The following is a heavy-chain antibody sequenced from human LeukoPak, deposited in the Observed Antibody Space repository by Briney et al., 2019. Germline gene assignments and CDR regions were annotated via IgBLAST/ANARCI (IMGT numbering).Heavy chain of an antibody. CDR2: IYHSGST. J-gene: IGHJ4*02. CDR3: ARHSTVVTSHFDY. CDR1: GGSISSGGYY. D-gene: IGHD4-23*01. Sequence: SETLSLTCTVSGGSISSGGYYWSWIRQPPGKGLEWIGYIYHSGSTYYNPSLKSRVTISVDRSKNQFSLKLSSVTAADTAVYYCARHSTVVTSHFDYWGQGTLVTVSS. V-gene: IGHV4-30-2*01.